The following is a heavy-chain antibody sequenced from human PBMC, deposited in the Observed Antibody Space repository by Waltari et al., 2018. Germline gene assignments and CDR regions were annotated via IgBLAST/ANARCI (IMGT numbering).Heavy chain of an antibody. D-gene: IGHD3-16*01. J-gene: IGHJ4*02. Sequence: QVQLVESGGGVVQPGRSLRLSCAASGFTFSSYGMHWVRQAPGKGLEWVAVIWDDGSNKYYADSVKGRFTISRDNSKNTLYLQMNSLRAEDTAVYYCAREGEGGRFDYWGQGTLVTVSS. CDR3: AREGEGGRFDY. V-gene: IGHV3-33*01. CDR1: GFTFSSYG. CDR2: IWDDGSNK.